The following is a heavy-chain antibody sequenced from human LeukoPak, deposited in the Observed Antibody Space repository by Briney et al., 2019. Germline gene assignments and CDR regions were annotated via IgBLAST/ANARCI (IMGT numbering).Heavy chain of an antibody. CDR3: AKGGISCSGGSCYRYYFDY. CDR2: ISGSGGST. V-gene: IGHV3-23*01. CDR1: GSTFSSYA. D-gene: IGHD2-15*01. J-gene: IGHJ4*02. Sequence: GGSLRLSCAASGSTFSSYAMSWVRQAPGKGLEWVSAISGSGGSTYYADSVKGRFTISRDNSKNTLYLQMNSLRAEDTAVYYCAKGGISCSGGSCYRYYFDYWGQGTLVTVSS.